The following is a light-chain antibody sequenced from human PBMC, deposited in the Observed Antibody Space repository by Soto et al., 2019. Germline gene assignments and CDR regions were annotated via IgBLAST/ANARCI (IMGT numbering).Light chain of an antibody. V-gene: IGKV1-39*01. CDR3: QQSYSSPPT. J-gene: IGKJ1*01. CDR2: AAS. Sequence: DIQMTQSPSSVSASVGDRVTITCRAIQSISTYLNWYQQKPGKAPKFLIYAASSLQSGVPSRFSGSRSGPDFTLTISSLQPEDFATYYCQQSYSSPPTFGQGSMVDIK. CDR1: QSISTY.